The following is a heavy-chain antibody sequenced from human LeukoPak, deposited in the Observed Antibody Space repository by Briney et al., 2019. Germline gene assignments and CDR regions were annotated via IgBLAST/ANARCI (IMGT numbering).Heavy chain of an antibody. J-gene: IGHJ6*03. CDR2: FDPEDGET. CDR3: ATSLRYTYYYYMDV. Sequence: ASVKVSCKVSGYTLTELSMHWVRQAPGKGLEWMGGFDPEDGETIYAQKFQGRVTMTEDTSTDTAYMELSSLRPEDTAVYYCATSLRYTYYYYMDVWGKGTTVTVSS. V-gene: IGHV1-24*01. CDR1: GYTLTELS. D-gene: IGHD4-17*01.